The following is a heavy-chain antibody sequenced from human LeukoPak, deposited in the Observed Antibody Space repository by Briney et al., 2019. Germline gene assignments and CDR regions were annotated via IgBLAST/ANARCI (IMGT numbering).Heavy chain of an antibody. CDR3: ARGHYFASGNYYRGWFDP. CDR2: IYYSGST. J-gene: IGHJ5*02. D-gene: IGHD3-10*01. CDR1: GFTFSSHW. Sequence: GSLRLSCAASGFTFSSHWMSWIRQPPGKGLEWIGSIYYSGSTYYNPSLKSRVTISVDTSKNQFSLKLSSVTAADTAVYFCARGHYFASGNYYRGWFDPWGQGSLVTVSS. V-gene: IGHV4-39*01.